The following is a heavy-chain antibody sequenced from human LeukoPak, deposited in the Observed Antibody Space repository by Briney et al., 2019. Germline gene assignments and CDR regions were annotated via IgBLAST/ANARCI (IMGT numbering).Heavy chain of an antibody. CDR3: ATDHYGSGRYFDY. CDR1: GYSLNELS. V-gene: IGHV1-24*01. Sequence: ASMKVSCKVSGYSLNELSMHWVRQTPGKGLEWMGGFDPEDGEIVYAQKFRGRVNMTEDTSTDTAYMELSSLRSEDTAVYYCATDHYGSGRYFDYWGQGTLVTVSS. CDR2: FDPEDGEI. D-gene: IGHD3-10*01. J-gene: IGHJ4*02.